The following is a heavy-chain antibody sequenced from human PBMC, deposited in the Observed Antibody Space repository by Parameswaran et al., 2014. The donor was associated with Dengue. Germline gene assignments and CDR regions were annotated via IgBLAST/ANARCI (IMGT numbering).Heavy chain of an antibody. D-gene: IGHD3-3*01. CDR2: IKSKTDGGTT. CDR3: TTGNYDFWSGYLYYYYGMDV. J-gene: IGHJ6*02. Sequence: ESLKISCAASGFTFSNAWMSWVRQAPGKGLEWVGRIKSKTDGGTTDYAAPVKGRFTISRDDSKNTLYLQMNSLKTEDTAVYYCTTGNYDFWSGYLYYYYGMDVWGQGTTVTVSS. CDR1: GFTFSNAW. V-gene: IGHV3-15*01.